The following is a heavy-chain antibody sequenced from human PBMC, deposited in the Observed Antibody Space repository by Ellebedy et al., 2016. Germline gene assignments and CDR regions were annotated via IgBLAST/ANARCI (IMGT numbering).Heavy chain of an antibody. CDR2: IYYSGST. D-gene: IGHD5-12*01. J-gene: IGHJ2*01. Sequence: SETLSLXCTVSGGSISSYYWSWIRQPPGKGLEWIGYIYYSGSTNYNPSLKSRVTISVDTSKKQFSLKLSSVTAADTAVYFCARAVVGYSGYDFRYFDHWGRGTLVTVSS. V-gene: IGHV4-59*13. CDR3: ARAVVGYSGYDFRYFDH. CDR1: GGSISSYY.